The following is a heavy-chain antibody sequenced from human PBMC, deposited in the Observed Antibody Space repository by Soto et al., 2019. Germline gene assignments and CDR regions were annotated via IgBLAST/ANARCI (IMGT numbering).Heavy chain of an antibody. CDR3: AKDPDSSSDWFDP. V-gene: IGHV3-23*01. CDR1: GFNVRSYA. Sequence: PGGSLRLSCAASGFNVRSYAMSWVRQAPGKGLEWVSAISGSGGSTYYADSVKGRFTISRDNSKNTLYLQMNSLRAEDTAVYYCAKDPDSSSDWFDPWGQGTLVTVSS. CDR2: ISGSGGST. J-gene: IGHJ5*02. D-gene: IGHD6-6*01.